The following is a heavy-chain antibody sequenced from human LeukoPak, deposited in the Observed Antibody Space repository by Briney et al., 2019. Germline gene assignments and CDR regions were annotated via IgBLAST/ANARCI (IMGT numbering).Heavy chain of an antibody. D-gene: IGHD3-3*01. CDR3: ARWGLRFLEWLSMGDY. J-gene: IGHJ4*02. CDR1: GYTFTSYG. V-gene: IGHV1-18*01. Sequence: ASVKVSCKASGYTFTSYGISLVRQAPGQGLEWMGWISAYNGNTNYAQKLQGRVTMTTDTSTSTAYMELRSLRSDDTAVYYCARWGLRFLEWLSMGDYWGQGTLVTVSS. CDR2: ISAYNGNT.